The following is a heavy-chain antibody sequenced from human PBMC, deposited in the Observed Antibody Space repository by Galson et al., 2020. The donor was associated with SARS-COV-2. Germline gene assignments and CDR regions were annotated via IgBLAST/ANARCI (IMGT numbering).Heavy chain of an antibody. J-gene: IGHJ6*02. Sequence: ASVKVSCKASGYTFTSYAMNWVRQAPGQGLEWMGWINTNTGNPTYDQRFTGRFVFSLDTSVSTAYLQISSLKAEDTAVYYCARAGLLWFGELLPDYYYGMDVWGQGTTVTGSS. D-gene: IGHD3-10*01. CDR2: INTNTGNP. CDR1: GYTFTSYA. CDR3: ARAGLLWFGELLPDYYYGMDV. V-gene: IGHV7-4-1*02.